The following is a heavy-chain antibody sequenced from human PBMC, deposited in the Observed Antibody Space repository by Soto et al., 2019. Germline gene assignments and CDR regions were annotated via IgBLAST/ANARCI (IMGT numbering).Heavy chain of an antibody. CDR1: GGSISSGGYY. CDR2: IYSIGSP. CDR3: AGVREGVRVAANALDI. D-gene: IGHD2-15*01. Sequence: SETLSLTCTVSGGSISSGGYYWSWIRQPPGKGLEVIGYIYSIGSPYYNPSLKRRVTISADTSKNQFSLKLSSVPAADTAVYYCAGVREGVRVAANALDIGGQGTMVTLAS. J-gene: IGHJ3*02. V-gene: IGHV4-30-4*01.